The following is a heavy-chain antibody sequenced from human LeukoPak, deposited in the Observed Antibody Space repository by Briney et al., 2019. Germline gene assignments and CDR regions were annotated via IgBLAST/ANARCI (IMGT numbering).Heavy chain of an antibody. V-gene: IGHV3-48*03. CDR1: GFTFSSYE. CDR2: ISSSGSTI. J-gene: IGHJ6*02. Sequence: GGSLRLSCAASGFTFSSYEMNWVRQAPGKGLEWVSYISSSGSTIYYADSVKGRFTISRDNAKNSLYLQMNSLRAEDTAVYCCAREGAVSYNWKIYYYYGMDVWGQGTTVTVSS. D-gene: IGHD1-1*01. CDR3: AREGAVSYNWKIYYYYGMDV.